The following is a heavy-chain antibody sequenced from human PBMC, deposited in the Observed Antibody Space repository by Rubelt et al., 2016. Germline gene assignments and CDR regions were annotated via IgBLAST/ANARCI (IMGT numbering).Heavy chain of an antibody. D-gene: IGHD4-23*01. CDR2: ISAYNGNT. J-gene: IGHJ4*02. CDR1: GYTFTSYG. Sequence: QVQLVQSGAEVKKPGASVKVSCKASGYTFTSYGISWVRQAPGQGLEWMGWISAYNGNTNYAQKVKGRVTMTTDTYTSTAYMELRSLRSDDTAVYYCARDVGGNSVLYYFDYWGQGTLVTVSS. CDR3: ARDVGGNSVLYYFDY. V-gene: IGHV1-18*01.